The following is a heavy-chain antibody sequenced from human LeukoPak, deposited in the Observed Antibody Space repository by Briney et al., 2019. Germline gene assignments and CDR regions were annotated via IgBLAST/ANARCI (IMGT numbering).Heavy chain of an antibody. CDR2: IKQDGSEQ. CDR3: SRSLDY. Sequence: PGGSLRLSCAASGFPFSGYWMDWVRQAPGKGMEWVANIKQDGSEQFYAGSVKGRFTISRDNAKNSLYLEMKSLRAEDTAVYYCSRSLDYWGRGALVTVSS. V-gene: IGHV3-7*01. CDR1: GFPFSGYW. J-gene: IGHJ4*02.